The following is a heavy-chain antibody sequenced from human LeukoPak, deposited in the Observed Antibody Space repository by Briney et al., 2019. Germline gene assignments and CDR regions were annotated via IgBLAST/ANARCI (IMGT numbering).Heavy chain of an antibody. CDR3: ANYRS. CDR2: ISGSGSST. V-gene: IGHV3-23*01. Sequence: GGSLRLSCAGSGFTFSSYAMSWVRQAPGKGLEWVSGISGSGSSTHYADPVKGRFTISRDNSKSTLYLQMSSLRDEDTAVYYCANYRSWGQGTLVTVSS. D-gene: IGHD1-14*01. CDR1: GFTFSSYA. J-gene: IGHJ4*02.